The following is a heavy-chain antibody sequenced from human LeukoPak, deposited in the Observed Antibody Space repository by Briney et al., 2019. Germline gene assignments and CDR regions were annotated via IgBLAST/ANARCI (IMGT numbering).Heavy chain of an antibody. CDR2: IIPILGIA. V-gene: IGHV1-69*04. CDR3: ARGRDIVVVPAAFSYYYYGMDV. J-gene: IGHJ6*02. Sequence: ASVKVSCKASGGTFSSYAISWVRQAPGQGLEWMGRIIPILGIANYAQKFQGRVTITADKSTSTAYMELSSLRSEDTAVYYCARGRDIVVVPAAFSYYYYGMDVWGQGTTVTVSS. D-gene: IGHD2-2*01. CDR1: GGTFSSYA.